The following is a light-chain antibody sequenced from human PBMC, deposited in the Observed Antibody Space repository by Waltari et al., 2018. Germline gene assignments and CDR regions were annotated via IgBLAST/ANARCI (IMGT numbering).Light chain of an antibody. V-gene: IGLV1-44*01. Sequence: QSVLTQPPSASGTPGQRVTSTCSGSSSNIGSNAEHRYQQVPGTTPKLLIYRNDQRPSGVPDRFSGSKSGTSASLAISGLRPEDEAEYYCASWDDSLNGRWEFGGGTKVTVL. CDR1: SSNIGSNA. CDR3: ASWDDSLNGRWE. J-gene: IGLJ3*02. CDR2: RND.